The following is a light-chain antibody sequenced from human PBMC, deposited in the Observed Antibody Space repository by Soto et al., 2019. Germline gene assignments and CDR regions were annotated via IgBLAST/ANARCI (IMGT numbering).Light chain of an antibody. Sequence: EIVLTQSPGTLALSPGERATLSCRASQSVSHNYLAWYQQKPGHAPRLLIYGVSSRATGIPDRFSGSGSGTYFTLTISRLEPADFAVYYCQHYSYSRYFSFGPGTKVEIK. CDR2: GVS. J-gene: IGKJ3*01. CDR1: QSVSHNY. V-gene: IGKV3-20*01. CDR3: QHYSYSRYFS.